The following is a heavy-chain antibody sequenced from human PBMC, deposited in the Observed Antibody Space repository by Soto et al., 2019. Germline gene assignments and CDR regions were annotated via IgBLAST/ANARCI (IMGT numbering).Heavy chain of an antibody. Sequence: QVELVQSGAEVQKTGSSVKVSCQASEDTFRNYAISWVRQAPGQGLEWMGGIIPIFGTANYAQKFQGRVPITADISANTVYLEIISLRSEDTSVYYCASTKYDSSAYYYWYLGLWGRGTLVTVSS. V-gene: IGHV1-69*06. CDR1: EDTFRNYA. J-gene: IGHJ2*01. D-gene: IGHD3-22*01. CDR2: IIPIFGTA. CDR3: ASTKYDSSAYYYWYLGL.